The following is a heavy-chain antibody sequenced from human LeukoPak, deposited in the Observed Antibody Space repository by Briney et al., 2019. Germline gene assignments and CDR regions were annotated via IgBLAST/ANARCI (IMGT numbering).Heavy chain of an antibody. Sequence: GGSLSLSCSASGFTFSSYSMNWVGQAPGKGLEWVSSISSSSSYIYYADSVKGRFTISRDNAKNSLYLQMNSLRAEDTAVYYCAREGEATAPFDYWGQGTLITVSS. CDR3: AREGEATAPFDY. J-gene: IGHJ4*02. CDR1: GFTFSSYS. V-gene: IGHV3-21*01. D-gene: IGHD3-16*01. CDR2: ISSSSSYI.